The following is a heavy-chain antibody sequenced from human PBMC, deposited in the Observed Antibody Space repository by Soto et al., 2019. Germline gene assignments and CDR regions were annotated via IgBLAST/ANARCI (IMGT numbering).Heavy chain of an antibody. Sequence: QVQLQESGPGLVKPSETLSLTCTVSGGSISSYYWSWIRQPPGKGLEWIGYIYYSGSTNYNPSLKSRVTISVDTSKNQFSLKLSSVTAADTAVYSCAREGYIISWYAWGAFDILGPGTMVTVSS. CDR2: IYYSGST. CDR1: GGSISSYY. CDR3: AREGYIISWYAWGAFDI. V-gene: IGHV4-59*01. D-gene: IGHD6-13*01. J-gene: IGHJ3*02.